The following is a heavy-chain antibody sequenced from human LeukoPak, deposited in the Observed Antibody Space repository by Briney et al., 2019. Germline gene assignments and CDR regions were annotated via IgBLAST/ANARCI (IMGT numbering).Heavy chain of an antibody. Sequence: QTGGSLRLSCAASGFTLSSYWMTWVRQAPGKGLVWVANIKEDGSEKYYVDSVKARFTVSRDNAKNSLYLQMNSLRAEDTAVYYCAAVLRAYWGQGTLVTVSS. V-gene: IGHV3-7*02. CDR2: IKEDGSEK. CDR1: GFTLSSYW. J-gene: IGHJ4*02. CDR3: AAVLRAY. D-gene: IGHD3-10*01.